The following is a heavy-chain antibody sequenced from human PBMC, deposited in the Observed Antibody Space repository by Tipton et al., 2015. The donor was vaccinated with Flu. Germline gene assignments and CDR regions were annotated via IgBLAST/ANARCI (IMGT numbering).Heavy chain of an antibody. Sequence: TLSLTCTVSRDSMRSDYFWGWIRQAPGKGLEWIGNIHYSGSPHYNPSLRSRVTILPDRSKNQFSLKLSFVTAADTAVYYCARRDYSNYVSVPKNWFDSWGQGILVTVSS. CDR2: IHYSGSP. CDR3: ARRDYSNYVSVPKNWFDS. D-gene: IGHD4-11*01. J-gene: IGHJ5*01. V-gene: IGHV4-38-2*02. CDR1: RDSMRSDYF.